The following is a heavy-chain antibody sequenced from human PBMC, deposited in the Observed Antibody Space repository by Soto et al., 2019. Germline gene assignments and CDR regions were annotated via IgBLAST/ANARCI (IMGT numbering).Heavy chain of an antibody. J-gene: IGHJ4*02. V-gene: IGHV1-3*01. Sequence: QVQLVQSGAEVKKPGASVKVSCKASGYTFTSYAMHWVRQAPGQRLEWMGWINGANGNTKYSQKFQGRVTITRDTSASTAYIELSSLRSEDTAVYYCARVSGIAVAEVWGQGTLVTVSS. CDR2: INGANGNT. D-gene: IGHD6-19*01. CDR3: ARVSGIAVAEV. CDR1: GYTFTSYA.